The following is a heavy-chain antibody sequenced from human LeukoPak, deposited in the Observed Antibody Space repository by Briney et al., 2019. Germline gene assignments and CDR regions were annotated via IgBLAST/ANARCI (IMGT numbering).Heavy chain of an antibody. Sequence: GGSLRLSCAASGFKFSNYAMTWVRQAPGKGLEWVSTIGVGDAGTYYADSVKGRFTISSDNSKNTLYLQMNSLRAEDTAVYYCANEKWLRLGNPQDYWGQGTLVTVSS. CDR1: GFKFSNYA. J-gene: IGHJ4*02. CDR3: ANEKWLRLGNPQDY. D-gene: IGHD5-12*01. CDR2: IGVGDAGT. V-gene: IGHV3-23*01.